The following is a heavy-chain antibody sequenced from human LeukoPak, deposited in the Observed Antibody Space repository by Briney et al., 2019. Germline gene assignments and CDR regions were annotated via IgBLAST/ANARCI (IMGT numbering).Heavy chain of an antibody. CDR1: GYNFISYY. CDR2: INPSGGST. V-gene: IGHV1-46*01. J-gene: IGHJ6*02. D-gene: IGHD2-8*01. CDR3: AREDVVLVDAVRYYYCGMDV. Sequence: ASVKFSCKASGYNFISYYMHWVRQAPGQGLEWMGIINPSGGSTSYAQKFQDRVTMLRDTATSTVYMELSSLTSEDTAVYYCAREDVVLVDAVRYYYCGMDVWGRGTTDSVSS.